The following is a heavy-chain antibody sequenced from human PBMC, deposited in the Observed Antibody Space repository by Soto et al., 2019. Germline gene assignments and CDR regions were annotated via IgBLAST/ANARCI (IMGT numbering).Heavy chain of an antibody. J-gene: IGHJ4*02. CDR2: INAGNGNT. CDR1: GYTFTSYA. D-gene: IGHD3-10*01. V-gene: IGHV1-3*01. Sequence: GASVKVSCKASGYTFTSYAMHWVRQAPGQRLEWMGWINAGNGNTKYSQKFQGRVTINRDTSASTAYMELSSLRSEDTAVYYCARGYYGSGSYWSHFDYWGQGTLVTVSS. CDR3: ARGYYGSGSYWSHFDY.